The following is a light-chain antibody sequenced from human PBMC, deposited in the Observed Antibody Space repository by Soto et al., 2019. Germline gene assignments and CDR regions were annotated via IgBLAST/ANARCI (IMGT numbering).Light chain of an antibody. Sequence: QSALTQPPPVSGSPGQSVTISCSGTSSDVGSYNHVSWYQQAPGTAPKLMIYEVSNRPSGVPDRFSGSKSGNTASLTISGLQPEDEVDYYCYSFTTSDIYVFGTGTKSPS. CDR2: EVS. CDR3: YSFTTSDIYV. CDR1: SSDVGSYNH. J-gene: IGLJ1*01. V-gene: IGLV2-18*02.